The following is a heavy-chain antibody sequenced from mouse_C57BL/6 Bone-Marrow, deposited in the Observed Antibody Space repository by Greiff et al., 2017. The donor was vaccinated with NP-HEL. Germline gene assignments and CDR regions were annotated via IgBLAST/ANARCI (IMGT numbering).Heavy chain of an antibody. CDR3: VREDYGSSYFY. V-gene: IGHV10-3*01. J-gene: IGHJ2*01. Sequence: EVQLVESGGGLVQPKGSLKLSCAASGFTFNTYAMHWVRQAPGEGLEWVGRIRSKSSNYATYYADSVKDRFTISRDDSQSMLYLQMNNLKTEDTAMYYCVREDYGSSYFYWGQGTTLTVSS. CDR2: IRSKSSNYAT. D-gene: IGHD1-1*01. CDR1: GFTFNTYA.